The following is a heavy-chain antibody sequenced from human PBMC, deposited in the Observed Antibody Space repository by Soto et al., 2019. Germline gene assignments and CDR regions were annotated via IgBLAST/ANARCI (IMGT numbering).Heavy chain of an antibody. J-gene: IGHJ4*02. CDR1: GGTFSSYT. V-gene: IGHV1-69*08. CDR3: ARDDLFDH. Sequence: QVQLVQSGAEVKKPGSSVKVSCKASGGTFSSYTINWVRQAPGQGLEWMGRIILIYGTSNYAQRFQGRVAITADHSTSTVYMDLNSLRSEDTAVYYCARDDLFDHWGQGTLVTVSS. CDR2: IILIYGTS. D-gene: IGHD2-21*01.